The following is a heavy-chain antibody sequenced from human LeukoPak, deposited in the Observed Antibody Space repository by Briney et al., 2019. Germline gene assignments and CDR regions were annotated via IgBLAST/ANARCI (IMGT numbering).Heavy chain of an antibody. D-gene: IGHD3-22*01. Sequence: GSLRLSCAASGFTFSSYSMNWVRQAPGKGLEWVSSISSSSSYIYYADSVKGRFTISRDNAKNSLYLQMNSLRAEDTAVYYCARDVLDDSSGYYYSNYWGQGTLVTVSS. CDR2: ISSSSSYI. CDR1: GFTFSSYS. J-gene: IGHJ4*02. CDR3: ARDVLDDSSGYYYSNY. V-gene: IGHV3-21*01.